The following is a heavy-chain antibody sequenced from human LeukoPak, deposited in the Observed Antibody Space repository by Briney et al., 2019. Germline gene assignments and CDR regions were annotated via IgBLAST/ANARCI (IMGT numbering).Heavy chain of an antibody. Sequence: ASVTVSFKASGYRFTNYYMHWVRQAPGQGLEWMGIINPSGGSPSYAQKFQGRVTMTSDTSTSTVYMELSSLRSEDTAVYYCARAGDYFDYWGQGTLVTVSS. CDR3: ARAGDYFDY. V-gene: IGHV1-46*01. CDR1: GYRFTNYY. CDR2: INPSGGSP. J-gene: IGHJ4*02.